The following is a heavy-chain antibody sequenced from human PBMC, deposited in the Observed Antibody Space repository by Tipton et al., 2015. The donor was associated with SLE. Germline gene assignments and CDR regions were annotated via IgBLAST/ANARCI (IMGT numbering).Heavy chain of an antibody. CDR1: GGSISSGSYY. V-gene: IGHV4-61*10. CDR3: AREADYVDPEY. CDR2: IYTSGST. Sequence: GLVKPSETLSLTCTVSGGSISSGSYYWSWIRQPAGKGLEWIGYIYTSGSTNYNPSLKSRVTISVDTSKNQFSLKLSSVTAADTAVYYCAREADYVDPEYWGQGTLVTVSS. D-gene: IGHD4-17*01. J-gene: IGHJ4*02.